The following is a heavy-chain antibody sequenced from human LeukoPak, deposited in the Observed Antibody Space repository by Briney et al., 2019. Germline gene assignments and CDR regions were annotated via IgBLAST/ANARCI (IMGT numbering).Heavy chain of an antibody. CDR3: ARDHHDSSGYYDHFDY. D-gene: IGHD3-22*01. Sequence: PGRSLRLSCAASGFTFSSYSMNWVRQAPGKGLEWVSYISSSSSTIYYADSVKGRFTISRDNAKNSLYLQMNSLRAEDTAVYYCARDHHDSSGYYDHFDYWGQGTLVTVSS. J-gene: IGHJ4*02. CDR1: GFTFSSYS. CDR2: ISSSSSTI. V-gene: IGHV3-48*01.